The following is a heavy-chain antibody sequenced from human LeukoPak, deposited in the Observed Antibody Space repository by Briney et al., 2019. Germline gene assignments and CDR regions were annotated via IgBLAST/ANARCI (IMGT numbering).Heavy chain of an antibody. V-gene: IGHV3-7*01. Sequence: GGSLRLSCAASVLTFRNYWMRWVRQAPGKGLEWVANIRRGGGVKNYVDSVKGRFTITRDNAENSLFLQMNSRRDEDTGVCYCVTSFPYCNVDSCALGGQGTLLTVP. CDR1: VLTFRNYW. J-gene: IGHJ4*02. D-gene: IGHD2-15*01. CDR2: IRRGGGVK. CDR3: VTSFPYCNVDSCAL.